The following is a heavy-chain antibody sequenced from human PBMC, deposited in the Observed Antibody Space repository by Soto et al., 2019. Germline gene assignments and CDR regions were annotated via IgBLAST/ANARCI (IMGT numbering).Heavy chain of an antibody. J-gene: IGHJ3*02. CDR3: ARATYYDFWSGSLDAFDI. Sequence: GGSLRLSCAASGFTFSSYAMHWVRQAPGKGLEHVSATGSNGGSTYYANSVKGRFTISSDNSKNTLYLQMGSLRAEDMSGYYCARATYYDFWSGSLDAFDIWGQGTKVTVSS. CDR2: TGSNGGST. D-gene: IGHD3-3*01. CDR1: GFTFSSYA. V-gene: IGHV3-64*01.